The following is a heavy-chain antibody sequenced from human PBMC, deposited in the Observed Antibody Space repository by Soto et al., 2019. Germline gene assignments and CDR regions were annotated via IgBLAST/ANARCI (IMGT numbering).Heavy chain of an antibody. D-gene: IGHD6-19*01. Sequence: LSLTCTVSGGSISSGDYYWSWIRQPPGKGLEWIGYIYYSGSTYYNPSLKSRVTISVDTSKNQFSLKLSSVTAADTAVYFCAILAVVGTGVSFDYWGQGTLVTVSS. CDR3: AILAVVGTGVSFDY. CDR1: GGSISSGDYY. V-gene: IGHV4-30-4*01. J-gene: IGHJ4*02. CDR2: IYYSGST.